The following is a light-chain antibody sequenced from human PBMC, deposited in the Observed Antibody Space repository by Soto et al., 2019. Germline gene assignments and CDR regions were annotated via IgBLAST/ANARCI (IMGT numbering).Light chain of an antibody. CDR2: EVT. CDR1: SRDIGPYNY. Sequence: QSALSQLSCVSGAPGQSSTISCIGTSRDIGPYNYVSWYQQPPDKAPKLILNEVTNRPSGASDRFSGSKSGNAAFLTISGLQAEDEADYYCSSYSSSATPYVVGTGTKVTVL. V-gene: IGLV2-14*01. CDR3: SSYSSSATPYV. J-gene: IGLJ1*01.